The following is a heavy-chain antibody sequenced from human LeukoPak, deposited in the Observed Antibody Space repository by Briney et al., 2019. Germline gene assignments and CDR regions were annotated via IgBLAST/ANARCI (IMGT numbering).Heavy chain of an antibody. CDR3: ATDREWLFTFDY. V-gene: IGHV1-18*01. Sequence: ASVKVSCKASGYTFTSYGISWVRQAPGQGLEWMGWISAYNGNTNYAQKLQGRVTMTTDTSTSTAYMELSSLRSEDTAVYYCATDREWLFTFDYWGQGTLVTVSS. CDR2: ISAYNGNT. J-gene: IGHJ4*02. D-gene: IGHD3-3*01. CDR1: GYTFTSYG.